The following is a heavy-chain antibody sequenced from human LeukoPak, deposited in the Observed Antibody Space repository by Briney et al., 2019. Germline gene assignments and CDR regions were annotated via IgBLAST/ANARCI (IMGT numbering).Heavy chain of an antibody. V-gene: IGHV1-2*02. D-gene: IGHD6-6*01. CDR3: ARGAPRLAAPPGVDY. CDR1: GYTFTGYY. J-gene: IGHJ4*02. Sequence: ASVKVSCKASGYTFTGYYMHWVRQAPGQGLEWMGWINPNSGGTNYAQKFQDRVTMTRDTSISTAYMEVSRLTSDDTAVYYCARGAPRLAAPPGVDYWGQGTPVTVSS. CDR2: INPNSGGT.